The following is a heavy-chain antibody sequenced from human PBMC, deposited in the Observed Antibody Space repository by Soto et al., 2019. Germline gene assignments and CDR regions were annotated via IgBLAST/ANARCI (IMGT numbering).Heavy chain of an antibody. CDR2: ISAGGNTK. J-gene: IGHJ4*01. D-gene: IGHD4-4*01. CDR1: GFTLSNIG. V-gene: IGHV3-30*18. CDR3: AKERGGESNAASFDL. Sequence: QVQLVESGGGVVQPGTSLRLACAASGFTLSNIGMQWVRQAPGKGLEWVAVISAGGNTKYYADSVKGRFTISRDNSKNPLFLQMNSLRTEDTAWYYCAKERGGESNAASFDLWGQEPWSPSPQ.